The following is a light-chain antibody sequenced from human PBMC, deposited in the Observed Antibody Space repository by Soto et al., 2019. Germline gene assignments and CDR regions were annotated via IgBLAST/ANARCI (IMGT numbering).Light chain of an antibody. CDR1: QSVSSSY. CDR3: QQYGSSPYT. CDR2: GAS. V-gene: IGKV3-20*01. J-gene: IGKJ2*01. Sequence: EIVLTQSPGTLSLSPGERATLSCRASQSVSSSYLAWYQQKPGQAPMLLIYGASSRATGIPDRLSGSGSGTDFTLISSRLEPEDFAVYYCQQYGSSPYTFGQGTKLEIK.